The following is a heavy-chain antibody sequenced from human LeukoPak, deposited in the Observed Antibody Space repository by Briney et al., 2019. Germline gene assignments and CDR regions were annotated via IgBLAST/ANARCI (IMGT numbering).Heavy chain of an antibody. CDR3: AKDRSIGTYYTFDS. CDR2: VSGSGAIA. J-gene: IGHJ4*02. D-gene: IGHD1-26*01. V-gene: IGHV3-23*01. CDR1: GFAFSSYE. Sequence: GGSLRLSCAASGFAFSSYEMTWVRQAPGKGLEWVSAVSGSGAIAYYTDSVKGRFTISRDNSKNTLYLQMSSLTAKDTAVYYCAKDRSIGTYYTFDSWGQGTLVTVSS.